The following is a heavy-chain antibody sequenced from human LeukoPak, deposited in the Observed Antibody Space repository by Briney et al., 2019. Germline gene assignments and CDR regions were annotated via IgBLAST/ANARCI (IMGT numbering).Heavy chain of an antibody. J-gene: IGHJ4*02. D-gene: IGHD3-10*01. CDR1: GFTFSSYA. CDR3: AKDPCLWVGDSAFDY. Sequence: GGSLRLSCAASGFTFSSYAMLGVRQAPGKGLEWVSAISGIGCTTYYADSVKGRFTISRDNSKNTLYLQINSLRAEDTAVYFCAKDPCLWVGDSAFDYWGQGTLVTVSS. V-gene: IGHV3-23*01. CDR2: ISGIGCTT.